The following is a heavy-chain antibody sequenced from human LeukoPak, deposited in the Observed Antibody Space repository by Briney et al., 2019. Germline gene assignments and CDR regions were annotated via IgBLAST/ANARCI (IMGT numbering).Heavy chain of an antibody. J-gene: IGHJ4*02. CDR3: ARQPGYSSGWTDPRYFDY. D-gene: IGHD6-19*01. Sequence: PGGSLRLSCAASGFTFSSSAMSWVRQAPGKGLEWVSAISNNGGYTYYADSVQGRFTISRDNSKSTLCLQMNSLRAEDTAVYYCARQPGYSSGWTDPRYFDYWGQGTLVTVSS. CDR1: GFTFSSSA. V-gene: IGHV3-23*01. CDR2: ISNNGGYT.